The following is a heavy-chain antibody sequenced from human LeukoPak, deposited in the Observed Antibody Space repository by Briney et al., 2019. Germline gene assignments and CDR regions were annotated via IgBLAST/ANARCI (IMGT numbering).Heavy chain of an antibody. J-gene: IGHJ4*02. D-gene: IGHD2-15*01. CDR1: GFTFSDYY. CDR2: ISSSGSTI. V-gene: IGHV3-11*04. CDR3: ARFCSGGSCYSKYYFDY. Sequence: GGSLRLSCAASGFTFSDYYVSWIRQAPGKGLEWVSYISSSGSTIYYADSVKGRFTISRDNAKNSLYLQMNSLRAEDTAVYYCARFCSGGSCYSKYYFDYWGQGTLVTVSS.